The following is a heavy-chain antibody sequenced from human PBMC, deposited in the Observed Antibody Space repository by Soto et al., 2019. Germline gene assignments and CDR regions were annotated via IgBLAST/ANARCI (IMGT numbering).Heavy chain of an antibody. D-gene: IGHD5-18*01. CDR3: ARDGYSTSDY. CDR2: INPDTGDT. V-gene: IGHV1-2*06. Sequence: RXSVKVSCQASVYTFTGYYIHWVRQAPGQGLEWMGRINPDTGDTDYAQKFQGRVTMTRDTSISTAYMELSRLRSDDTAVYYCARDGYSTSDYWGQGTLVTVSS. J-gene: IGHJ4*02. CDR1: VYTFTGYY.